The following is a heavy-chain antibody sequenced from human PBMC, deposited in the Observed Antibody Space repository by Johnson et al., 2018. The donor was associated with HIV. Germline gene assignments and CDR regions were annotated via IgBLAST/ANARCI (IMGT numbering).Heavy chain of an antibody. CDR1: GFTFSSYG. V-gene: IGHV3-30*19. CDR2: IWYDGSNK. Sequence: QVQLVESGGGVVQPGRSLRLSCAASGFTFSSYGMHWVRQAPGKGLEWVAVIWYDGSNKYYADSVKGRFTISRDNSKNTLYLQMNSLRAEDTAVYYCAGTYSGYEESAFDIWGQGTMVTVSS. CDR3: AGTYSGYEESAFDI. D-gene: IGHD5-12*01. J-gene: IGHJ3*02.